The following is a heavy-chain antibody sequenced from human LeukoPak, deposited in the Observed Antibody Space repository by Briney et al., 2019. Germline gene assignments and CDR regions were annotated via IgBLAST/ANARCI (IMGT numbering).Heavy chain of an antibody. V-gene: IGHV3-33*01. CDR3: AREKEGFYYYDSSGLDY. Sequence: GGSLRLSCAASGITFSSYGVHWVRQAPGKGLEWVAVIWNDGSNKYYADSVKGRFTISRDNSKNTLYLQMNSLRAEDTAVYYCAREKEGFYYYDSSGLDYWGQGTLVTVSS. D-gene: IGHD3-22*01. CDR2: IWNDGSNK. J-gene: IGHJ4*02. CDR1: GITFSSYG.